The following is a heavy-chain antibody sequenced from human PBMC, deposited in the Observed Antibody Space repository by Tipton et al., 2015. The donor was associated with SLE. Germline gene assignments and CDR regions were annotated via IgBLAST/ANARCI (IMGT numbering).Heavy chain of an antibody. Sequence: LSLTCAVYGGSFSGYYWSWIRQPPGKGLEWIGEINHSGSTNYNPSLKSRVTISVDTSKNQFSLKLSSVTAADTAVYYCARHQYYDFWSGYSQDWYFDLWGRGTLVTVSS. V-gene: IGHV4-34*01. CDR2: INHSGST. J-gene: IGHJ2*01. CDR3: ARHQYYDFWSGYSQDWYFDL. D-gene: IGHD3-3*01. CDR1: GGSFSGYY.